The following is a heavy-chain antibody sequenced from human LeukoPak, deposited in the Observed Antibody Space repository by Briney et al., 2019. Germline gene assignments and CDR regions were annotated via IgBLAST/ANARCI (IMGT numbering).Heavy chain of an antibody. CDR2: IYYSGST. Sequence: PSETLSLTCTVSGGSISSYYWSWIRQPPGKGLEWIGYIYYSGSTNYNPSLKSRVTISVDTSKNQFSLKLSSVTAADTAVYYCITYSYGLIFDYWGQGTLVTVSS. D-gene: IGHD5-18*01. V-gene: IGHV4-59*08. CDR1: GGSISSYY. J-gene: IGHJ4*02. CDR3: ITYSYGLIFDY.